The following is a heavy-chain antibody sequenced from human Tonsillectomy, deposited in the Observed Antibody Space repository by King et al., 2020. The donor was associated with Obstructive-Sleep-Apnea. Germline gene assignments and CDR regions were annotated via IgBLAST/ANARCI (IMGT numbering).Heavy chain of an antibody. Sequence: QLVQSGAELKKPGESLRISCKGSGYIFSSYWITWVRQLPGKGLEWMGSIDPSDSYTNYSPSFQGHVTISADKSITTAYLQWSSLKASDTAMYYCTRHDASEIYYYGMDVWGQGTTVTVSS. J-gene: IGHJ6*02. CDR1: GYIFSSYW. V-gene: IGHV5-10-1*01. CDR2: IDPSDSYT. D-gene: IGHD2-2*01. CDR3: TRHDASEIYYYGMDV.